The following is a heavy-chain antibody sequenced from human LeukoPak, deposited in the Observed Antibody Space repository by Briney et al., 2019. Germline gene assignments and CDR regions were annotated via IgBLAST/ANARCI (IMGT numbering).Heavy chain of an antibody. V-gene: IGHV4-38-2*02. CDR2: IYHRGST. CDR3: AGWFGELLSLFTY. CDR1: GGSISSYY. D-gene: IGHD3-10*01. J-gene: IGHJ4*02. Sequence: PSETLSLTCTVSGGSISSYYWGWIRQPPGKGLEWIGSIYHRGSTYYNPSLKSRVTISVDTSKNQFSLKLSSVTAADTAVYYCAGWFGELLSLFTYWGQGTLVTVSS.